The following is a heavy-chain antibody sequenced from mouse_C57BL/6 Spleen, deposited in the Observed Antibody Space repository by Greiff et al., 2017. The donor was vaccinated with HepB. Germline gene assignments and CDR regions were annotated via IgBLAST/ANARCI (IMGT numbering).Heavy chain of an antibody. V-gene: IGHV1-64*01. CDR1: GYTFTSYW. CDR2: IHPNSGST. CDR3: ARSGYYSNFDY. Sequence: QVQLKQSGAELVKPGASVKLSCKASGYTFTSYWMHWVKQRPGQGLEWIGMIHPNSGSTNYNEKFKSKATLTVDKSSSTAYMQLSSLTSEDSAVYYCARSGYYSNFDYWGQGTTLTVSS. J-gene: IGHJ2*01. D-gene: IGHD2-5*01.